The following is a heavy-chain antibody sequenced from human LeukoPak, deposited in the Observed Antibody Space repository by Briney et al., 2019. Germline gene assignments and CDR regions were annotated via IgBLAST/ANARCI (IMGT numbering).Heavy chain of an antibody. V-gene: IGHV1-69*05. Sequence: SVKVSCKASGGTFSSYAISWVRQAPGQGLEWMGGIIPIFGTANYAQKFQGRVTITTDESTSTAYMELSSLRSEDAAVYYCARAATELTDNNWFDPWGQGTLVTVSS. D-gene: IGHD2-15*01. J-gene: IGHJ5*02. CDR3: ARAATELTDNNWFDP. CDR2: IIPIFGTA. CDR1: GGTFSSYA.